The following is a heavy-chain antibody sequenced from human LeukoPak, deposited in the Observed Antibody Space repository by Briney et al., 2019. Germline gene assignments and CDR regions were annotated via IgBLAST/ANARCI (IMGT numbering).Heavy chain of an antibody. J-gene: IGHJ4*02. CDR3: ARGLLTYYYARDGPPPSLNYYFDY. Sequence: PSETLSLTCTVSSFSISRDYWNWIRQPAGKELEWIGLISSTGSTNCNPSLNSRVTMSVDTATNQLSLKLSSVTAADTAVYFCARGLLTYYYARDGPPPSLNYYFDYWGLGIQVTVSS. CDR1: SFSISRDY. CDR2: ISSTGST. D-gene: IGHD3-10*02. V-gene: IGHV4-4*07.